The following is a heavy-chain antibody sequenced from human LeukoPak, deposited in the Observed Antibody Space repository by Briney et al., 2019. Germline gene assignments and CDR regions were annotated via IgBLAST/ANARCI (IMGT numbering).Heavy chain of an antibody. CDR3: ARDEKVTKFRGRYYYFDY. V-gene: IGHV4-4*07. Sequence: SETLSLTCTVSGGSISSYYWSWIRQPAGKGLEWIGRIYTSGSTNYNPSLKSRVTMSVDTSKNQFSLKLSSVTAADTAVYYCARDEKVTKFRGRYYYFDYWGQGTLVTVSS. CDR1: GGSISSYY. J-gene: IGHJ4*02. CDR2: IYTSGST. D-gene: IGHD4-17*01.